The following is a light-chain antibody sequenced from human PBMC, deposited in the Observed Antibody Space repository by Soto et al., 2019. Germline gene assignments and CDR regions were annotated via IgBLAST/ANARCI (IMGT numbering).Light chain of an antibody. Sequence: DIQMTQSPSSLSASVGDRITITCRASQDITTSLVWFQLKPGKAPKSLIYAASRLLSGVPSKFSGSGSVTDLTLTISSLQPEDFATYYCQQYKDYPLTFGGGTRVEIK. CDR3: QQYKDYPLT. J-gene: IGKJ4*01. V-gene: IGKV1-16*02. CDR1: QDITTS. CDR2: AAS.